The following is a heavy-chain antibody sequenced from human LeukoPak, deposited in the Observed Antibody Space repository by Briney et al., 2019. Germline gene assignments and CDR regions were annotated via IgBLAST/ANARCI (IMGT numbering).Heavy chain of an antibody. CDR1: GGTFSTYP. CDR2: IIPIFSRE. J-gene: IGHJ4*02. Sequence: SVKVSCMASGGTFSTYPITWVRQAPGQGLEWVGGIIPIFSREDYGQKFEGRVTLTTDESTSTDYMELSSLKFEDTAVYYCAGAPTVTTWPAFFDSWGQGTLVTVSS. V-gene: IGHV1-69*05. CDR3: AGAPTVTTWPAFFDS. D-gene: IGHD4-17*01.